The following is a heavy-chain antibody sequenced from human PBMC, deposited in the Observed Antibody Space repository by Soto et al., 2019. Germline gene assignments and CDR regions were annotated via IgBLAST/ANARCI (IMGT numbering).Heavy chain of an antibody. V-gene: IGHV3-30*18. D-gene: IGHD1-26*01. CDR1: GFTFDSYG. CDR2: ISSDGNNK. J-gene: IGHJ5*02. Sequence: QVQLVESGGGVVQPGRSLRLSCAASGFTFDSYGMHWVRQAPGKGLEWVAVISSDGNNKYYADSVKGRFSIYRYNFHNILYLQLSSPSVQDTAVYYCVKDLLQHTGTTCGSWGQGTLVTVSS. CDR3: VKDLLQHTGTTCGS.